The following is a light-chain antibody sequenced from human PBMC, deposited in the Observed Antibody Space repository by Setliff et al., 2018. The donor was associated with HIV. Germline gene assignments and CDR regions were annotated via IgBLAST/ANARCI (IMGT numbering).Light chain of an antibody. J-gene: IGLJ1*01. CDR1: SSDVGSYNL. CDR2: EGN. CDR3: CSYAGSGILYL. Sequence: QSALTQPASVSGSPGQSITISCTGTSSDVGSYNLVSWYQQHPGKAPKLMIYEGNKRPSGVSYRFSGSKSGNTASLTISGLQAEDEADYYCCSYAGSGILYLFGTGTKVTVL. V-gene: IGLV2-23*01.